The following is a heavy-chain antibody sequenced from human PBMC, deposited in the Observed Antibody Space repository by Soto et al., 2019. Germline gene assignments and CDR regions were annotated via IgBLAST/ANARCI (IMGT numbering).Heavy chain of an antibody. CDR2: VYHDGRT. CDR3: ARDPGRALSDY. D-gene: IGHD3-10*01. J-gene: IGHJ4*02. V-gene: IGHV4-4*02. Sequence: QVQLQESGLGLVKPSGTLSLTCAVSGGSISSDNWWSWVRQSPGKGLEWIGEVYHDGRTNYNPSLKGRVAISVDKSKNHFSLTLTSVTAADTAVYDCARDPGRALSDYWGQGTLVTVSS. CDR1: GGSISSDNW.